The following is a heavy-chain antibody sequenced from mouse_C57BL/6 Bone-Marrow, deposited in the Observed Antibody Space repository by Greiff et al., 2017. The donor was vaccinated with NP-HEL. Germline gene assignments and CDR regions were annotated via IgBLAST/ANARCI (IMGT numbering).Heavy chain of an antibody. CDR2: INPYNGGT. CDR3: ARPEANWDYFDY. Sequence: VQLKQSGPVLVKPGASVKMSCKASGYTFTDYYMNWVKQSHGKSLEWIGVINPYNGGTSYNQKFKGKATLTVDKSSSTAYMELNSLTSEDSAVYYCARPEANWDYFDYWGQGTTLTVSS. J-gene: IGHJ2*01. CDR1: GYTFTDYY. V-gene: IGHV1-19*01. D-gene: IGHD4-1*01.